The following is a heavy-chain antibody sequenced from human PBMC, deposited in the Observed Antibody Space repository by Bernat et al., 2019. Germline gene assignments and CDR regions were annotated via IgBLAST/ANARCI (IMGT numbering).Heavy chain of an antibody. Sequence: QVQLVESGGGVVQPGRSLRLSCAASGFTFSSYAMHWVRQAPGKGLEWVAVISYDGSNKYYADSVKGRFTISRDNSKNTLYLQMNSLRAEDTAVYYWARDNGYSYGLPYYYDYGMDVWGQGTTVTVSS. D-gene: IGHD5-18*01. CDR1: GFTFSSYA. CDR3: ARDNGYSYGLPYYYDYGMDV. J-gene: IGHJ6*02. CDR2: ISYDGSNK. V-gene: IGHV3-30-3*01.